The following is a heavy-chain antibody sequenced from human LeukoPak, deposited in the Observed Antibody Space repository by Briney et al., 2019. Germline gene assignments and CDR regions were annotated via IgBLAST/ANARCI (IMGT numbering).Heavy chain of an antibody. J-gene: IGHJ3*02. D-gene: IGHD3-22*01. Sequence: GGSLRLSCAASGFTFSVYYMSWIRQAPGKGLEWVSYISSSGSTIYYADSVKGRFTISRDNAKNSLYLQMNSLRAEDTAVYYCARDYDSSGYYYLGAFDIWGQGTMVTVSS. V-gene: IGHV3-11*04. CDR2: ISSSGSTI. CDR1: GFTFSVYY. CDR3: ARDYDSSGYYYLGAFDI.